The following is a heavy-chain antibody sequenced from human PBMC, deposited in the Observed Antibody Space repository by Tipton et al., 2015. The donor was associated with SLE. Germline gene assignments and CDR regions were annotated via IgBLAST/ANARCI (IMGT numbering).Heavy chain of an antibody. J-gene: IGHJ3*02. CDR3: TDHGAFDI. V-gene: IGHV3-30*04. D-gene: IGHD5-24*01. Sequence: SLRLSCAASGYPVPTFAMHWVRQAPGKGLEWVAFTSYDETVKYFADTVKGRFTISRDESKNTMYLQLNSLRAEDTAVYYCTDHGAFDIWGQGTSVTVSS. CDR2: TSYDETVK. CDR1: GYPVPTFA.